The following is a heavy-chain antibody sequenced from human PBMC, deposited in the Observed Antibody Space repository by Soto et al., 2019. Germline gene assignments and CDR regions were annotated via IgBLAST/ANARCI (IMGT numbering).Heavy chain of an antibody. Sequence: LRLSCAASGFTFSSYGMHWVRQAPGKGLEWVAVIWYDGSNKYYADSVKGRFTISRDNSKNTLYLQMNSLRAEDTAVYYCARDYYDSSGFNAFDIWGQGTMVTVSS. CDR1: GFTFSSYG. CDR3: ARDYYDSSGFNAFDI. J-gene: IGHJ3*02. V-gene: IGHV3-33*01. CDR2: IWYDGSNK. D-gene: IGHD3-22*01.